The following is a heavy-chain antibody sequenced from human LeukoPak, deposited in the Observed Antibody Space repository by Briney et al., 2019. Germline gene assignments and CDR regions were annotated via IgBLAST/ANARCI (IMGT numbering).Heavy chain of an antibody. J-gene: IGHJ4*02. V-gene: IGHV4-34*01. Sequence: SETLSLTCAVYGGSFSGYYWSWIRQPPGKGLERIGEINHSGSTNSSPSLKTRVTISVDTSTIQFSLTLTSVTAADPAVYYCAAELGYYDSSGSYYAYFDYWGQGTLVTVSS. CDR1: GGSFSGYY. CDR3: AAELGYYDSSGSYYAYFDY. D-gene: IGHD3-22*01. CDR2: INHSGST.